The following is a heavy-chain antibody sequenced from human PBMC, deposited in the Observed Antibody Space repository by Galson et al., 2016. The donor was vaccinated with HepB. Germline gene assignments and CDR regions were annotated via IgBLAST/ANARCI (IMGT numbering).Heavy chain of an antibody. D-gene: IGHD2-21*02. J-gene: IGHJ5*01. Sequence: SVKVSCKASGYTFTSYGIGWVRQAPGQRLEWMGWISAYNAYRDYPQKLPGRVTMTTDTSTSTAYMELSSLRSDDTAVYYCARSGDGNWFESWGQGTLVTVSS. CDR1: GYTFTSYG. V-gene: IGHV1-18*04. CDR3: ARSGDGNWFES. CDR2: ISAYNAYR.